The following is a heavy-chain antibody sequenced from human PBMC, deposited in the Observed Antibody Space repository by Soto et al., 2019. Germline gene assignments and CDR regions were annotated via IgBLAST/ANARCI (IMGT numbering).Heavy chain of an antibody. D-gene: IGHD3-22*01. Sequence: SETLSLTCTVSGGSISSGDYYWSWIRQPPGKGLEWIGYIYYSGSTYYNPSLKSRVTISVDTSKNQFSLKLSSVTAADTAVYYCARVMYYYDSSGYYFPPLFDYWGQGTLVTVSS. CDR2: IYYSGST. CDR3: ARVMYYYDSSGYYFPPLFDY. V-gene: IGHV4-30-4*01. J-gene: IGHJ4*02. CDR1: GGSISSGDYY.